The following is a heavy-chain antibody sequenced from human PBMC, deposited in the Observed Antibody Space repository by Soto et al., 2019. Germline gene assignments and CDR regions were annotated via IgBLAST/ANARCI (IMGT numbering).Heavy chain of an antibody. CDR2: IYYSGST. J-gene: IGHJ4*02. CDR1: SGSISNYY. V-gene: IGHV4-59*08. Sequence: SETLSLTCTVSSGSISNYYFSWIRQSPGKGLEWIGYIYYSGSTDYSPSLKSRVTISADTSKNQFSLKLSSVTAADTAVYYCARLHNSGWYFDYWGQGTLVTVSS. CDR3: ARLHNSGWYFDY. D-gene: IGHD6-19*01.